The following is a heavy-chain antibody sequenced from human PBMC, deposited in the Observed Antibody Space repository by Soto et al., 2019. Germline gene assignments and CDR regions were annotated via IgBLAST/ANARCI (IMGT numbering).Heavy chain of an antibody. Sequence: SETLSLTCTVSGGSISSGGYYWSWIRQHPGKGLEWIGYIYYSGSTYYNPSLKSRVTISVDTSKNQFSLKLSSVTAADTAVYYCARDRILGYYYDSSGPRGGWFDPWGQGTLVTVSS. J-gene: IGHJ5*02. CDR2: IYYSGST. CDR3: ARDRILGYYYDSSGPRGGWFDP. V-gene: IGHV4-31*03. D-gene: IGHD3-22*01. CDR1: GGSISSGGYY.